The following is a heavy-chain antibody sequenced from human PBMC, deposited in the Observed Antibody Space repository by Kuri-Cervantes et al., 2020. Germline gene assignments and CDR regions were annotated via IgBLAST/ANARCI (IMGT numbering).Heavy chain of an antibody. V-gene: IGHV1-8*01. Sequence: ASVKVSCKASGYTFTSYDINWVRQATGQGLEWMGWMNPNSGNTGYAQKFQGRVTMTRNTSISTAYMELSTLRSDDTAVYYCARGPIWFGEDCLDVWGQGTTVTVSS. D-gene: IGHD3-10*01. CDR3: ARGPIWFGEDCLDV. CDR2: MNPNSGNT. J-gene: IGHJ6*02. CDR1: GYTFTSYD.